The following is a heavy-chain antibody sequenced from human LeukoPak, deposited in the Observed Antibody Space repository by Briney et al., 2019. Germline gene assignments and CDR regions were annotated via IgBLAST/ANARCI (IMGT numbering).Heavy chain of an antibody. D-gene: IGHD3-22*01. CDR2: IIPIFGTA. CDR3: ARDRYYYDSSGYFSYDY. V-gene: IGHV1-69*05. J-gene: IGHJ4*02. Sequence: SVKVSCKASRGTFSSYAISWVRQAPGQGLEWMGGIIPIFGTANYAQKFQGRVTITTDESTSTAYMELSSLRSEDTAVYYCARDRYYYDSSGYFSYDYWGQGTLVTVSS. CDR1: RGTFSSYA.